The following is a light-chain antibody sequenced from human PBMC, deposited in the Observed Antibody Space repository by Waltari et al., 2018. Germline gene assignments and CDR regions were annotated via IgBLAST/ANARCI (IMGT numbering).Light chain of an antibody. CDR3: QTGGHGAWV. Sequence: QLVLTQSPSASASLGASVKLTCTLSSGHSSNVIAWLQQQPEKGPRYLMKVNSDGSQSKGDKIPDRFSGSSSGAEHFLTSSSLQSEDEADYYCQTGGHGAWVFGGGTKLTVL. V-gene: IGLV4-69*01. CDR1: SGHSSNV. J-gene: IGLJ3*02. CDR2: VNSDGSQ.